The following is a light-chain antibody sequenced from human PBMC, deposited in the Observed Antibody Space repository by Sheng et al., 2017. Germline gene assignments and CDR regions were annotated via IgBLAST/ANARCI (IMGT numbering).Light chain of an antibody. V-gene: IGLV3-9*01. CDR1: NFGSKN. CDR2: TDS. Sequence: SYELTQPLSVSVALGQTARITCGGNNFGSKNVHWYQQKPGQAPVLVIYTDSIRPSGIPERFSGSNSGNTATLTISRAQAGDEADYYCQVWDSSTVVFGGGTNLTVL. J-gene: IGLJ2*01. CDR3: QVWDSSTVV.